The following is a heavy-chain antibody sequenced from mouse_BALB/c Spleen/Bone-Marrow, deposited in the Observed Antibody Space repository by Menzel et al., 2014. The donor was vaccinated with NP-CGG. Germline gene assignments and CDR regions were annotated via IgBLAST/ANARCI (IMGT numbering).Heavy chain of an antibody. CDR1: GFTFTDYY. V-gene: IGHV7-3*02. CDR2: IRNKANGYTT. CDR3: ARTTGTPYLDY. Sequence: EVHLVESGGGLVQPGGSLRLSCTTSGFTFTDYYMSWVRQPPGKALEWLGFIRNKANGYTTEYSASVKGRFTISRDSSQSILYLQVNTLRAEDSATYYCARTTGTPYLDYWGQGTTLTVSS. J-gene: IGHJ2*01. D-gene: IGHD4-1*02.